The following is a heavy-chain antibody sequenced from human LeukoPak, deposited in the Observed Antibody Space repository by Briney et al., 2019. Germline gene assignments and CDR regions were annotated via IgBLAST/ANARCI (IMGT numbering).Heavy chain of an antibody. V-gene: IGHV4-39*01. Sequence: SETLSLTCTVSGGSISSSSYYWGWIRQPPGKGLEWIGSIYYSGSTYYNPSLKSRVTISVDTSKNQFSLKLSSVTAADTAVYYCARTFELYCSSTSCSYYYYMDVWGKGTTVTISS. CDR1: GGSISSSSYY. CDR2: IYYSGST. D-gene: IGHD2-2*01. J-gene: IGHJ6*03. CDR3: ARTFELYCSSTSCSYYYYMDV.